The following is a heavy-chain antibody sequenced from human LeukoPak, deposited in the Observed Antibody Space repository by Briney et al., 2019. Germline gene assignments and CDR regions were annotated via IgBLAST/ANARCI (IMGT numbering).Heavy chain of an antibody. D-gene: IGHD3-10*01. Sequence: GASLKLSFKGSGYDFSKYWIGWVRQMPGKGLEWVGIFYPGDSDTRYSPSFQGQVTISVDKSISTAYLQWSSLKASDTAMYYCARHLLGSATYPIDYWGQGTLVTVSS. CDR1: GYDFSKYW. CDR2: FYPGDSDT. V-gene: IGHV5-51*01. J-gene: IGHJ4*02. CDR3: ARHLLGSATYPIDY.